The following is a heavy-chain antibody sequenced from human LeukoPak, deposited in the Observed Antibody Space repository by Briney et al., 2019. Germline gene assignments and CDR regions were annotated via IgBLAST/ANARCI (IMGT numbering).Heavy chain of an antibody. CDR1: GFTFSTYA. V-gene: IGHV3-30*18. CDR2: ISYDGSNK. Sequence: GGSLRLSCAASGFTFSTYAMSWGRQAPGKGLEWVAVISYDGSNKYYADSVKGRFTISRDNSKNTLYLQMNSLRAEDTAVYYCAKDRFGNYDILTGPLGYWGQGTLVTVSS. D-gene: IGHD3-9*01. CDR3: AKDRFGNYDILTGPLGY. J-gene: IGHJ4*02.